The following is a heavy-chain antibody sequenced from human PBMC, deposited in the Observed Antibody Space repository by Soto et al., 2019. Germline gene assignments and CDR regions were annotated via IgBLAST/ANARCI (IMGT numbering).Heavy chain of an antibody. V-gene: IGHV1-3*01. CDR2: IKGDTGNT. J-gene: IGHJ4*01. CDR3: ARDRDWALDY. D-gene: IGHD2-21*02. Sequence: ASVKVSCKASGYIFTSHAMHWVRQAPGQRLEWMAWIKGDTGNTKYSEKFQDRVTVTRDTSANTVYTELSSLRFEDTAVYHCARDRDWALDYWGHGTLVTVSS. CDR1: GYIFTSHA.